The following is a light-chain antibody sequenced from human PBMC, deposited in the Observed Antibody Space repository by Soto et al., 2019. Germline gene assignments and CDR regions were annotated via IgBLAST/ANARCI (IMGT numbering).Light chain of an antibody. CDR1: QSVSNND. J-gene: IGKJ3*01. V-gene: IGKV3-20*01. Sequence: EIVLTQAPGTLSLSPGERATPSCRASQSVSNNDLAWYQQKPGQAPRLLIYGASNRATGIPDRFSGSGSGTDFTLTISRLEPEDFAVYYCQQYGSSGTFCPGTKVDTK. CDR2: GAS. CDR3: QQYGSSGT.